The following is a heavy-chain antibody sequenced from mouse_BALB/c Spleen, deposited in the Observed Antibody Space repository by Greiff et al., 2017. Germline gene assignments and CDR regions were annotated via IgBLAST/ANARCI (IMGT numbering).Heavy chain of an antibody. CDR1: GFTFSSYA. Sequence: EVKLVESGGGLVKPGGSLKLSCAASGFTFSSYAMSWVRQTPEKRLEWVASISSGGSTYYPDSVKGRFTISRDNARNILYLQMSSLRSEDTAMYYCARRLVSLYFDYWGQGTTLTVSS. V-gene: IGHV5-6-5*01. J-gene: IGHJ2*01. CDR2: ISSGGST. CDR3: ARRLVSLYFDY. D-gene: IGHD6-1*01.